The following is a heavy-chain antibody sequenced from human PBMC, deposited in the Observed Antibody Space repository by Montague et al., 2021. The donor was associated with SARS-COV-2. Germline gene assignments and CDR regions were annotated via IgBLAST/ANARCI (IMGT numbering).Heavy chain of an antibody. CDR2: IDWDDDK. V-gene: IGHV2-70*01. CDR3: ARIYYSILGYYNYGFDF. CDR1: GFSLSTSGMC. J-gene: IGHJ4*02. Sequence: PALVKPTQTLTPTCTFSGFSLSTSGMCVSWIRQPPGKALEWLALIDWDDDKYYSTSLKTRLTISKDTSKNQVVLTMTNMDPVDTATYYCARIYYSILGYYNYGFDFWGQGTLVTVSS. D-gene: IGHD3-10*01.